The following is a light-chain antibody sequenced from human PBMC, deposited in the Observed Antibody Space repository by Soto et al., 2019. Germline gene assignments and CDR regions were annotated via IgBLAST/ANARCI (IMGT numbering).Light chain of an antibody. Sequence: QPVLTQSPSASASLGASVKVTCTLSSGHSSYAIAWHQQQPEKGPRFLMKVNPDGSHTKGDGIPDRFSGSSSGAERYLTISSLQSEDEADYYCQTWCTGIVVFGGGTKLTVL. V-gene: IGLV4-69*01. CDR3: QTWCTGIVV. CDR1: SGHSSYA. J-gene: IGLJ2*01. CDR2: VNPDGSH.